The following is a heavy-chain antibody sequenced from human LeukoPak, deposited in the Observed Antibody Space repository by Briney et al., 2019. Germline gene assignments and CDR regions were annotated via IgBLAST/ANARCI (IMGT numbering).Heavy chain of an antibody. Sequence: GGSLRLSCAASGFTFSSYWMSWVRQAPGKGLEWVANIKQDGSEKYYVDSVKGRFTISRDNAKNSLYLQMNSLRAEDTAVYYCARFRTDTYTISPGYYMDVWGKGTTVTVSS. J-gene: IGHJ6*03. CDR3: ARFRTDTYTISPGYYMDV. CDR2: IKQDGSEK. CDR1: GFTFSSYW. V-gene: IGHV3-7*01. D-gene: IGHD3-3*01.